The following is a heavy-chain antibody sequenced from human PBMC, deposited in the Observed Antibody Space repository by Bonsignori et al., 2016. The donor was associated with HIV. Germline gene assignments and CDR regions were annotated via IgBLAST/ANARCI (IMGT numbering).Heavy chain of an antibody. CDR2: IYTSGST. D-gene: IGHD6-6*01. V-gene: IGHV4-4*07. Sequence: SETLSLTCTVSGGSISSYYWSWIRQPAGKGLEWIGRIYTSGSTNYNPSLKSRVTMPVDTSKNQFSLKLSSVTAADTAVYYCARARQLVPNYYYYYMDVWGKGTTVTVSS. J-gene: IGHJ6*03. CDR1: GGSISSYY. CDR3: ARARQLVPNYYYYYMDV.